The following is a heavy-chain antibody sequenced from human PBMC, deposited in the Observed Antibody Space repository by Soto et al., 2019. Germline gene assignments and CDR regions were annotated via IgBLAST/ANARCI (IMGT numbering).Heavy chain of an antibody. CDR2: VYHTGDT. CDR3: TREVVTAGGNNYFDP. Sequence: PSETLSLTCGVSGGTVASSHWWSWVRQSPGGGLEWIGNVYHTGDTNLNPSLQSRVTIPVDKSNNQFSLRLNSLTAADTAVYFCTREVVTAGGNNYFDPWGPGTLVTVSS. V-gene: IGHV4-4*02. D-gene: IGHD2-21*02. J-gene: IGHJ5*02. CDR1: GGTVASSHW.